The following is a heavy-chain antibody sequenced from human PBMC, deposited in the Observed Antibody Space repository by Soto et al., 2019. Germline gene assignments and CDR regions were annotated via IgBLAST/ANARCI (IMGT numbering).Heavy chain of an antibody. CDR1: GGSISSSSYY. D-gene: IGHD2-15*01. CDR3: ARHTPAISISDH. V-gene: IGHV4-39*01. CDR2: IYYSGST. J-gene: IGHJ4*02. Sequence: QLQLQESGPGLVKPSETLSLTCTVSGGSISSSSYYWGGIRQPPGKGLEWIGSIYYSGSTYYNPSLKSRVTISVYTSKNQFSLKLSSVTAADTAVYYCARHTPAISISDHWGQGTLVTVSS.